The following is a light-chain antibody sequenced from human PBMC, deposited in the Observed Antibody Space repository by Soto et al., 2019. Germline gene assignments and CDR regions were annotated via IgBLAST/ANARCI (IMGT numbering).Light chain of an antibody. V-gene: IGKV1-5*01. CDR1: PSISTW. CDR3: QQYNSYTT. J-gene: IGKJ2*01. CDR2: DAS. Sequence: DIQMTQSPSTLSASVGDRVTITCRASPSISTWLAWYQQKPGKAPKLLIYDASSFQSGVPSRFSGHGSGTDFTLTISSLQPDDFATYYCQQYNSYTTFGQGTKLEIK.